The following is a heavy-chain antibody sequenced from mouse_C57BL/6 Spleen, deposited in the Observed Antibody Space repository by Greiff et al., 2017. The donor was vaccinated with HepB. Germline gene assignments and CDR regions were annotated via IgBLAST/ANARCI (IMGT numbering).Heavy chain of an antibody. J-gene: IGHJ3*01. CDR1: GYTFTSYW. D-gene: IGHD2-4*01. V-gene: IGHV1-52*01. CDR3: ARGKVYDYAAY. CDR2: IDPSDSET. Sequence: QVQLQQPGAELVRPGSSVKLSCKASGYTFTSYWMHWVKQRPIQGLEWIGNIDPSDSETHYNQKFKDKATLTVDKSSSTAYMQLSSLTSEDSAVYDCARGKVYDYAAYWGQGTLVTVSA.